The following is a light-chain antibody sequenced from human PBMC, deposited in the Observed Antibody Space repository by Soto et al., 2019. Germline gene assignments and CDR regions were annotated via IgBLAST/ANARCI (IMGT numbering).Light chain of an antibody. CDR2: DAS. CDR3: QQRSNWPS. CDR1: QSVSSY. V-gene: IGKV3-11*01. Sequence: IVLTQSPATLSLSPGERATLSCRASQSVSSYLAWYQHKPGQAPRLLIYDASNRATGIPARFSGSGSGTDFTLTISSREPEDFALYYCQQRSNWPSFGQGTRLEIK. J-gene: IGKJ5*01.